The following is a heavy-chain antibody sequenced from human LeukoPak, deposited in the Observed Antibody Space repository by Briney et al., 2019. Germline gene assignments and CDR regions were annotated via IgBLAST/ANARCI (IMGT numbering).Heavy chain of an antibody. CDR1: GGSISSYY. J-gene: IGHJ4*02. CDR3: ARHRQQLVPFEY. Sequence: SETLSLTCTVSGGSISSYYWSWIRQPPGKGLERIGYIYYSGSTNYNPSLKSRVTISVDTSKNQFSLKLSSVTAADTAVYYCARHRQQLVPFEYWGQGTLVTVSS. CDR2: IYYSGST. D-gene: IGHD6-13*01. V-gene: IGHV4-59*08.